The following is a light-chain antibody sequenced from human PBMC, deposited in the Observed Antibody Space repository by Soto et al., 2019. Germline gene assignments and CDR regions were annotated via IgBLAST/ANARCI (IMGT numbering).Light chain of an antibody. V-gene: IGKV3-20*01. CDR2: DAS. J-gene: IGKJ5*01. CDR1: QSVSSY. Sequence: EIVLTQSPATLSLSPGERATLSCRPSQSVSSYLAWYQQKPGQAPRLLIYDASNRATGIPARFSGSGSGTDFTLTISRLEPEDFAVYYCQQYGSSPPITFGQGTRLEIK. CDR3: QQYGSSPPIT.